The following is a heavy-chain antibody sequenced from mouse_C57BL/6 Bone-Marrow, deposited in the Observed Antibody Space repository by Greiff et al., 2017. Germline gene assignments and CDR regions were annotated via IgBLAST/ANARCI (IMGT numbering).Heavy chain of an antibody. CDR1: GFTFSSYA. V-gene: IGHV5-9-1*01. CDR2: ISSGGSYT. D-gene: IGHD1-2*01. Sequence: EVMLVESGGGLVKPGGSLKLSCAASGFTFSSYAMSWVRQTPEKRLEWVATISSGGSYTYYPDSVKGRFTISRDNAKNTLYLQMSSLRAEDTAMYYGARPTTAPYWYFDVWGAGTTVTVSS. CDR3: ARPTTAPYWYFDV. J-gene: IGHJ1*01.